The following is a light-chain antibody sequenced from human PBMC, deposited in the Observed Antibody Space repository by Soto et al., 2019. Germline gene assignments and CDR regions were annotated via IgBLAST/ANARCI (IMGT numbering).Light chain of an antibody. CDR3: SSYSSSSTLYV. Sequence: QSVLTQPASVSGSPGQSITISCTGTSSDVGGYNYVSWFQQHPGKAPKLMIFEVSDRPSGISNRFSGSKSGNTASLTISGLQAEDEADYYCSSYSSSSTLYVFGTWNKVTVL. V-gene: IGLV2-14*01. CDR2: EVS. J-gene: IGLJ1*01. CDR1: SSDVGGYNY.